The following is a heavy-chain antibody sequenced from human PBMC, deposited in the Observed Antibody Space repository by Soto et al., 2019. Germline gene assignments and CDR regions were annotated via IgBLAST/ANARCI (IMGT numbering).Heavy chain of an antibody. J-gene: IGHJ4*02. CDR2: IYYSGST. CDR3: ARGSTGYSSSWYRY. Sequence: PSETLSLTCTVSGGSISSGGYYWSWIRQHPGKGLEWIGYIYYSGSTYYNPSLKSRVTISVDTSKNQFSLKLSSVTAADTAVYYCARGSTGYSSSWYRYWGQGTLVTVS. D-gene: IGHD6-13*01. V-gene: IGHV4-31*03. CDR1: GGSISSGGYY.